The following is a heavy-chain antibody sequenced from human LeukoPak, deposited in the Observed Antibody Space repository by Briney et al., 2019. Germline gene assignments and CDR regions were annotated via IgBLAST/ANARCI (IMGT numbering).Heavy chain of an antibody. J-gene: IGHJ4*02. V-gene: IGHV3-21*01. CDR1: GFIFNGYT. CDR2: ISSSGTNM. D-gene: IGHD6-13*01. CDR3: ARGGGIAAN. Sequence: PGGPLRLSCEASGFIFNGYTMNGVRQAPGKGLEWVSSISSSGTNMYYADSVKGRFTISRDNAKNSLSLQMNSLRAEDTAVYYCARGGGIAANWGQGTLVTVSS.